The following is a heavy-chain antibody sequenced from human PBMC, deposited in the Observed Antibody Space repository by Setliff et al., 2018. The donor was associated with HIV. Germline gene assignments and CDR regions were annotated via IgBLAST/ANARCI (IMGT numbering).Heavy chain of an antibody. J-gene: IGHJ4*02. CDR2: INPNSGGT. V-gene: IGHV1-2*06. D-gene: IGHD4-17*01. CDR3: ARDGPAPLTTVVTPGDY. CDR1: GYTFTGYY. Sequence: ASVKVSYKASGYTFTGYYMHWVRQAPGQGLEWMGRINPNSGGTNYAQKFQGRVTMTRDTSISTAYMELSRLRSDDTAVYYCARDGPAPLTTVVTPGDYWGQGTLVTVSS.